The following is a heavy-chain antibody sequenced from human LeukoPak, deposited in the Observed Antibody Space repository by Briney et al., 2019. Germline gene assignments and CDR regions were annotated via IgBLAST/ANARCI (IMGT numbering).Heavy chain of an antibody. CDR3: ASSTHYCSGGSCYSYRSYYFDY. CDR2: INHSGST. CDR1: GGSFSGYY. D-gene: IGHD2-15*01. V-gene: IGHV4-34*01. Sequence: SETLSLTCAVYGGSFSGYYWSWIRQPPGKGLEWIGEINHSGSTNYNPSLKSRVTISVDTSKNQFSLKLSSVTAADTAVYYCASSTHYCSGGSCYSYRSYYFDYWGQGTLVTVSS. J-gene: IGHJ4*02.